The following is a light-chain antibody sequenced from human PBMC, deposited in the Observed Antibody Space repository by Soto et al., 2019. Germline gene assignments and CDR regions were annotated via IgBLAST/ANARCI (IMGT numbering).Light chain of an antibody. J-gene: IGLJ1*01. Sequence: QAVVTQPPLVSGALGQRVTISCTGSSYNIGAGYDVHWYQQLPGTAPKLLIFININRPSGVPARFSGYKSGTSASLAISGLRSEDEADYYCQSYDSSLSGYVFGTGTKVTVL. CDR3: QSYDSSLSGYV. V-gene: IGLV1-40*01. CDR1: SYNIGAGYD. CDR2: INI.